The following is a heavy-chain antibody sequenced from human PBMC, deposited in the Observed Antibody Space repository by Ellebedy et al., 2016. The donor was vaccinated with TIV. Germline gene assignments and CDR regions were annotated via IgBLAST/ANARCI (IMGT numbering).Heavy chain of an antibody. CDR2: ISAYNGNT. J-gene: IGHJ4*02. Sequence: ASVKVSCXASGYTFTSYGISWVRQAPGQGLEWMGWISAYNGNTNYAQKLQGRVTMTTDTSTSTAYMELRSLRSDDTAVYYCAGTYDYYDSSGYYYYWGQGTLVTVSS. CDR3: AGTYDYYDSSGYYYY. CDR1: GYTFTSYG. D-gene: IGHD3-22*01. V-gene: IGHV1-18*01.